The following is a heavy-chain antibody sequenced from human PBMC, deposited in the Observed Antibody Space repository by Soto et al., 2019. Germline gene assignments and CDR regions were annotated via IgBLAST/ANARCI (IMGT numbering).Heavy chain of an antibody. J-gene: IGHJ5*02. CDR3: TRVVSGYDTDNWFDP. D-gene: IGHD5-12*01. CDR1: GFTFSGSA. Sequence: EVQLVESGGGLVQPGGSLKLSCAASGFTFSGSAMHWVRQASGKGLEWVGRIRSKANSYATAYAASVKGRFTISRDDSKNTAYLQMNSLKTEDTAVYYCTRVVSGYDTDNWFDPWGQGTLVTVSS. V-gene: IGHV3-73*02. CDR2: IRSKANSYAT.